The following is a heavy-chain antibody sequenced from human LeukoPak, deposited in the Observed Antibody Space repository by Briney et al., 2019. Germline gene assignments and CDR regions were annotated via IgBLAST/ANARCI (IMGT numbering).Heavy chain of an antibody. D-gene: IGHD5-18*01. CDR3: AKDVGYSYGYTSYFDY. CDR2: ISGSGGST. V-gene: IGHV3-23*01. Sequence: GGSLRLSCAASGFAFSSYAMSWVRQAPGKGLEWVSAISGSGGSTYYADSVKGRFTISRDNSKNTLYLQMNSLRAEDTAVYYCAKDVGYSYGYTSYFDYWGQGTLVTVSP. CDR1: GFAFSSYA. J-gene: IGHJ4*02.